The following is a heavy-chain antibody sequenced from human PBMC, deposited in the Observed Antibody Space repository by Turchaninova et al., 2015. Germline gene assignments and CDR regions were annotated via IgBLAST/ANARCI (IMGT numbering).Heavy chain of an antibody. CDR3: ARHVTRSVFDY. D-gene: IGHD2-21*02. Sequence: QLPLQESAPGLVNPSETLSLTCTVSGGSFENNISYWAWVRQPPGKGLEWIGCIDYRGNTYDNPSLKSRLTISVDTSKSQFSLNLNSVTASDTAVYFCARHVTRSVFDYWGQGALVTVSS. CDR2: IDYRGNT. J-gene: IGHJ4*02. CDR1: GGSFENNISY. V-gene: IGHV4-39*01.